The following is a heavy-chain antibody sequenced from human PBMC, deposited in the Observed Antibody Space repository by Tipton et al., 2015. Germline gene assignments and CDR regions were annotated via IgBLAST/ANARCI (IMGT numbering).Heavy chain of an antibody. CDR2: ISHSGNT. CDR1: AYSISSDYY. J-gene: IGHJ4*02. CDR3: ARHKDSGTYPLDY. Sequence: TLSLTCAVSAYSISSDYYWGWIRQPPGKGLEWIGSISHSGNTYYNPSLKSRVTMSRDTSKNQISLTVTSVTAADTAVYYCARHKDSGTYPLDYWGQGTLVTVSS. V-gene: IGHV4-38-2*01. D-gene: IGHD3-10*01.